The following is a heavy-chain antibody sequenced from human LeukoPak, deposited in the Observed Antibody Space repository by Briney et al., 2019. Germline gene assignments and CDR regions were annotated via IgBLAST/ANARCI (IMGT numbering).Heavy chain of an antibody. D-gene: IGHD3-3*01. CDR1: GFTFSSYW. CDR3: ARENYDFWSGHDYYYYYYMDV. CDR2: IKQDGSEK. J-gene: IGHJ6*03. V-gene: IGHV3-7*01. Sequence: PGGSLRLSCAASGFTFSSYWMSWVRQAPGKGLEWVANIKQDGSEKYYVDSVKGRFTISRDNAKNSLYLQMNSLRAEDTAVYHCARENYDFWSGHDYYYYYYMDVWGKGTTVTVSS.